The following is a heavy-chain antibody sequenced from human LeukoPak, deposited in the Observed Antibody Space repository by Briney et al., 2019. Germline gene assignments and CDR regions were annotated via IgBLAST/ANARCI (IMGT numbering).Heavy chain of an antibody. D-gene: IGHD2-2*02. J-gene: IGHJ4*02. CDR3: ASAYCTTTYCYIDY. V-gene: IGHV4-31*03. CDR1: GGSISSGGYY. CDR2: ICYSGST. Sequence: SQTLSLTCTVSGGSISSGGYYWNWILQHPGKGLEWIGYICYSGSTCYNPSLQSRVTISVDTSKNQFSLKLRSVTAADTAVYYCASAYCTTTYCYIDYWGQGTLVTVSS.